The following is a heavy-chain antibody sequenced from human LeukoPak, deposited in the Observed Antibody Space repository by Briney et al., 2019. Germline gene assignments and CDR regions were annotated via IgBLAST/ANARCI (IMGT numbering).Heavy chain of an antibody. J-gene: IGHJ4*02. Sequence: GGSRRLSCAAYGFTLTSYWMHWDSQVPGKWLVWVSRINSDGSSTSYADSVKGRFTISRDNAKNTLYLQMSSLRAENTAVYYCVRGVVLRTYWGQGTVVTVSS. CDR2: INSDGSST. D-gene: IGHD2-8*01. V-gene: IGHV3-74*01. CDR1: GFTLTSYW. CDR3: VRGVVLRTY.